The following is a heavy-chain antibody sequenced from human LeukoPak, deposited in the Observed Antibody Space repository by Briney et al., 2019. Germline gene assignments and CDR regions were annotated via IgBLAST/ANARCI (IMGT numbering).Heavy chain of an antibody. D-gene: IGHD4-17*01. J-gene: IGHJ4*02. V-gene: IGHV3-33*06. CDR2: IWYDGSNQ. CDR3: VKSGPDFGDLPSEYYFDF. CDR1: GFSFSSYA. Sequence: GGSLRLSCAASGFSFSSYAMHLVRQAPGKGLEWVAVIWYDGSNQYYADSVRGRFTISRDNSKNTLHLQMNSLRAEDTAAYYCVKSGPDFGDLPSEYYFDFWGQGTLVTVSS.